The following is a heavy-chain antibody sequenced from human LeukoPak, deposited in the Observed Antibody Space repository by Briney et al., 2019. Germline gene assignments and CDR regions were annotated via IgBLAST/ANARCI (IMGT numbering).Heavy chain of an antibody. CDR2: ISGSGGST. D-gene: IGHD3-9*01. V-gene: IGHV3-23*01. Sequence: ASETLSLTCTVSGGSISSSNYYWGWIRQPPGKGLEWVSAISGSGGSTYYADSVKGRFTISRDNSKNTLYLQMNSLRAEDTAVYYCAKVGQAGYHDYWGQGTLVTVSS. J-gene: IGHJ4*02. CDR3: AKVGQAGYHDY. CDR1: GGSISSSNYY.